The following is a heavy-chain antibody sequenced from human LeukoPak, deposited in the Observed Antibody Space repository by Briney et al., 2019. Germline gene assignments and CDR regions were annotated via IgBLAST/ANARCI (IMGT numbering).Heavy chain of an antibody. V-gene: IGHV3-30-3*01. CDR2: ISYDGSNK. CDR1: GFTFSSYA. Sequence: GRSLRLSCAASGFTFSSYAMHWVRQAPGKGLEWVAVISYDGSNKYYADSVKGRFTISRDNSENTLYLQMNSLRAEDTAVYYCARDGRAPYYYDSSGYSGDFDYWGQGTLVTVSS. CDR3: ARDGRAPYYYDSSGYSGDFDY. J-gene: IGHJ4*02. D-gene: IGHD3-22*01.